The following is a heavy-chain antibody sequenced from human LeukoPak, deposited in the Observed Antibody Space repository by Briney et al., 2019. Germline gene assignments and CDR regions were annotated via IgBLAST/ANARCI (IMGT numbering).Heavy chain of an antibody. D-gene: IGHD3-9*01. J-gene: IGHJ1*01. Sequence: GGSLRLSCAASGFTFSSYAVHWVRQAPGKGLEWVAVISYDGSNKYYADSVKGRFTISRDNSKNTLYLQMNSLRAEDTAVYYCARVILTGYLNGFQHWGQGTLVTVSS. CDR2: ISYDGSNK. V-gene: IGHV3-30-3*01. CDR1: GFTFSSYA. CDR3: ARVILTGYLNGFQH.